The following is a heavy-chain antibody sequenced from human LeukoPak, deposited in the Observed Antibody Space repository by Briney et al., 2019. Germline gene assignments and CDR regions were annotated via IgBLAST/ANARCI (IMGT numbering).Heavy chain of an antibody. D-gene: IGHD1-26*01. J-gene: IGHJ4*02. CDR3: ARDPGAGYFDY. CDR1: GSTFSSYW. Sequence: PGGSLRLSCAASGSTFSSYWMSWVRQAPGKGLEWVANIKQDGSEKYYVDSVKGRFTISRDNAKNSLYLQMNSLRAEDTAVYYCARDPGAGYFDYWGQGTLVTVSS. V-gene: IGHV3-7*01. CDR2: IKQDGSEK.